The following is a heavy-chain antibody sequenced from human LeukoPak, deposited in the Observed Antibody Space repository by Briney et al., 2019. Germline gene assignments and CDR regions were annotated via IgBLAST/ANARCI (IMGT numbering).Heavy chain of an antibody. CDR2: ISYDGSNK. J-gene: IGHJ3*02. CDR1: GFTFSSYA. V-gene: IGHV3-30*04. Sequence: GGSLRLSCAASGFTFSSYAMHWVRQAPGKGLEWVAVISYDGSNKYYADSVMGRFTISRDNSKNTLYLQMNSLRAEDTAVYYCARAKYYDILTGYSTDAFDIWGQGTMVTVSS. CDR3: ARAKYYDILTGYSTDAFDI. D-gene: IGHD3-9*01.